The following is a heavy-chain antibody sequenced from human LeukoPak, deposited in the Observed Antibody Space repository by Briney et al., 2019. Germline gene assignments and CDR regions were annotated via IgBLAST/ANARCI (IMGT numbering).Heavy chain of an antibody. Sequence: GGSLRLSCAASGFTFSSYGMSWVRQAPGKGLEWVSAISGSGGSTYYADSVKGRFTISRDNSKNTLYLQMNSLRAEDTAVYYCANADEYCGGDCYYDYWGQGTLVTVSS. CDR1: GFTFSSYG. D-gene: IGHD2-21*02. J-gene: IGHJ4*02. V-gene: IGHV3-23*01. CDR3: ANADEYCGGDCYYDY. CDR2: ISGSGGST.